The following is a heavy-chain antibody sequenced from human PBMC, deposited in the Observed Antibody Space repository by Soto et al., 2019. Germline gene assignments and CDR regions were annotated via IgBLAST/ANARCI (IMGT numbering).Heavy chain of an antibody. D-gene: IGHD6-6*01. Sequence: PSETLSLTCTVSGGSISSYYWSWIRQPPGKGLEWIGYIYYSGSTNYNPSLKSRVTISVDTSKNQFSLKLSSVTAADTAVYYCARVPVVAARPSSWFDPWGQGTLVTLSS. J-gene: IGHJ5*02. CDR2: IYYSGST. CDR1: GGSISSYY. V-gene: IGHV4-59*01. CDR3: ARVPVVAARPSSWFDP.